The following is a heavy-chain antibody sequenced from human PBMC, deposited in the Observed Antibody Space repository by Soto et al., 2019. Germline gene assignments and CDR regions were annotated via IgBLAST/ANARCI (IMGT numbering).Heavy chain of an antibody. CDR3: AKDSKNLQFDY. J-gene: IGHJ4*02. V-gene: IGHV4-31*03. CDR1: GGSISSGGYY. CDR2: IYYSGST. Sequence: SETLSLTCTVSGGSISSGGYYWSWIRQHPGKGLEWIGYIYYSGSTYYNPSLKSRVTISVDTSKNQFSLKLSSVTAADTAVYYCAKDSKNLQFDYWGQGTLVTVSS.